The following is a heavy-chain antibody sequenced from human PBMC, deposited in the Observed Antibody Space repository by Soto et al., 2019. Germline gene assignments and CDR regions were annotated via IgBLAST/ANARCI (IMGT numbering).Heavy chain of an antibody. J-gene: IGHJ4*02. Sequence: EVQLVESGGGLVQPGGSLRLSCAASGFIFSDYWIHWVRQAPGKGLVWVSRIKSDESTTNYADSVWGRLTISRDNAKNTVYLQMNSLRAEDTAVYYCARVARNYYYFDYWGQGTLVTVSS. V-gene: IGHV3-74*01. CDR1: GFIFSDYW. CDR2: IKSDESTT. D-gene: IGHD3-10*01. CDR3: ARVARNYYYFDY.